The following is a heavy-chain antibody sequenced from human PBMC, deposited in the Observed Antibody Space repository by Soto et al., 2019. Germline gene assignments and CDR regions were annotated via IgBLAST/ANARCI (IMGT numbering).Heavy chain of an antibody. Sequence: TGWSLRLSCAASGFTFSSYNMNWVRQAPGKGLEWVSSISGSSSYIYYADSVKGRFTISRDNAKNSLYLQMNSLRAEDTAVYYCEGDAAPTPIVGDTKYFQNWGQGTLVTASS. CDR2: ISGSSSYI. D-gene: IGHD1-26*01. CDR1: GFTFSSYN. CDR3: EGDAAPTPIVGDTKYFQN. V-gene: IGHV3-21*01. J-gene: IGHJ1*01.